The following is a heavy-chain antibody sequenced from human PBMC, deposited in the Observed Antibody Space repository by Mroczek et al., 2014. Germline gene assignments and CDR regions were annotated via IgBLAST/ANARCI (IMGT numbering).Heavy chain of an antibody. J-gene: IGHJ4*02. V-gene: IGHV4-34*01. Sequence: QVQLQQWGAGLLKPSETLSLTCAVYGGSFSGYYWSWIRQPPGKGLEWIGEINHSGSTNYNPSLKSRVTISVDTSKNQFSLKLSSVTAADTAVYYCARGDYDFWSGHSGSRFDYWGQGTLVTVSS. CDR2: INHSGST. D-gene: IGHD3-3*01. CDR1: GGSFSGYY. CDR3: ARGDYDFWSGHSGSRFDY.